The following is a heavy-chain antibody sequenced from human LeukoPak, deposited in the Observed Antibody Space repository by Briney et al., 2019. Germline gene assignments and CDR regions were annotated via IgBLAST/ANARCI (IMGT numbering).Heavy chain of an antibody. CDR3: AKVGAAATGFPFDY. D-gene: IGHD2-15*01. CDR1: GFTFSSYA. Sequence: GGSLRPSCAASGFTFSSYAMSWVRQAPGKGLEWVSAISGSGGSTYYADSVKGRFTISRDNSKNTLYLQMNSLRAEDTAVYYCAKVGAAATGFPFDYWGQGTLVTVSS. V-gene: IGHV3-23*01. J-gene: IGHJ4*02. CDR2: ISGSGGST.